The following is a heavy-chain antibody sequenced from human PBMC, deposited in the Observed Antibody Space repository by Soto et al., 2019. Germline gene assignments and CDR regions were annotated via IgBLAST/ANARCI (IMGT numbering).Heavy chain of an antibody. CDR1: GFTLSGRS. CDR3: ARGFYGLDV. CDR2: VSPDGNNE. V-gene: IGHV3-64D*08. Sequence: EVQLVESGGGLVQPGGSLRLSCSASGFTLSGRSMHWVRQATGKGLEYVSGVSPDGNNEYYTDSVKGRFAISRDNSKNTLHLHMRSLRPEDTAVFYCARGFYGLDVWGQGTTVTVSS. J-gene: IGHJ6*02.